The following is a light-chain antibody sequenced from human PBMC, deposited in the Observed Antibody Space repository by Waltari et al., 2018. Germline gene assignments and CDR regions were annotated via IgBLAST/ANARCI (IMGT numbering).Light chain of an antibody. J-gene: IGKJ5*01. Sequence: DIVMTQSPDFLAVSLGERATINCKSSQSLFSTSNSKTYISWYQQKPGQPPKLLIYWASTRGSGVPDRFSGSGSGTDFTLNISSLQAEDVAVYYCHHYYIPPLTFGQGTRLEIK. V-gene: IGKV4-1*01. CDR2: WAS. CDR1: QSLFSTSNSKTY. CDR3: HHYYIPPLT.